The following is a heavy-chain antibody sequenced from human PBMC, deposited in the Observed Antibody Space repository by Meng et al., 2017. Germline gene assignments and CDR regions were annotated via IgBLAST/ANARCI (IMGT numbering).Heavy chain of an antibody. Sequence: GSLRLSCTVSGGSISSYYWSWIRQPPGKGLEWIGYIYYSGSTNYNPSLKSRVTISVDTSKNQFSLKLSSVTAADTAVYYCAREGFSHAFDIWGQGTMVNVAS. CDR2: IYYSGST. CDR1: GGSISSYY. D-gene: IGHD3-10*01. V-gene: IGHV4-59*01. CDR3: AREGFSHAFDI. J-gene: IGHJ3*02.